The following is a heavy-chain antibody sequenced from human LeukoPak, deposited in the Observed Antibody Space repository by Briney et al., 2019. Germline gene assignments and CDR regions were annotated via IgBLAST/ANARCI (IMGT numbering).Heavy chain of an antibody. J-gene: IGHJ6*02. CDR2: INPSGGST. D-gene: IGHD2-15*01. CDR3: ARDLVVVVVTPSYGMDV. CDR1: GYTFTSYY. V-gene: IGHV1-46*01. Sequence: GASVKVSCKASGYTFTSYYMHWVRQAPGQGLEWMGIINPSGGSTSYAQKFQGRVTMTRDTSTSTVYMELSSLRSEDTAVYYCARDLVVVVVTPSYGMDVWGQGTTVTVFS.